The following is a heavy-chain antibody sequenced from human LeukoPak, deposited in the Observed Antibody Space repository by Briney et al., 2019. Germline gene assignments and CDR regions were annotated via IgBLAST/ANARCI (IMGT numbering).Heavy chain of an antibody. CDR3: ARALPIMYYDRSDYPIDAFDI. V-gene: IGHV4-61*02. Sequence: PSETLSLTCTVSGGSISSGSYYWSWIRQPAGKGLEWIGRIYTSGSTNYNPSLKSRVTMSVDTSKNQFSLKLSSVTAADTAVYYCARALPIMYYDRSDYPIDAFDIWGQGTMVTVSS. J-gene: IGHJ3*02. D-gene: IGHD3-22*01. CDR2: IYTSGST. CDR1: GGSISSGSYY.